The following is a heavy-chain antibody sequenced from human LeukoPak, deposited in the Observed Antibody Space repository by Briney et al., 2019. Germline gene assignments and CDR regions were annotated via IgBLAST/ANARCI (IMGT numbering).Heavy chain of an antibody. Sequence: PSETLSLTCAVSGGSISSSNWWSWVRQPPGKGLEWIGEIYHSGSTNYNPSLKSRVTISVDKSKNQFSLKLSSVTAADTAVYYCARATSDYDYDYYGMDVWGKGTTVTVSS. J-gene: IGHJ6*04. CDR1: GGSISSSNW. D-gene: IGHD5-12*01. CDR3: ARATSDYDYDYYGMDV. CDR2: IYHSGST. V-gene: IGHV4-4*02.